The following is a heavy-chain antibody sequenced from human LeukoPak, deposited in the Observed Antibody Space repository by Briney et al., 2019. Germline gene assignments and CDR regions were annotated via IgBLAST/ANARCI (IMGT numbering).Heavy chain of an antibody. Sequence: GGSLRLSCAASGFTFSGSAMHWVRQASGKGLEWVGRIRSKANSYATAYAASVKGRFTISRDDSKNTAYLQMNSLKTEDTAVYYCAKTRGVEGAFDIWGQGTRVTVSS. CDR2: IRSKANSYAT. D-gene: IGHD2-21*01. CDR3: AKTRGVEGAFDI. J-gene: IGHJ3*02. V-gene: IGHV3-73*01. CDR1: GFTFSGSA.